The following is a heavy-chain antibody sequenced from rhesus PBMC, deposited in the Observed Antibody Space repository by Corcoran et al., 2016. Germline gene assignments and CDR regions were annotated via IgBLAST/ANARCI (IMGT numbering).Heavy chain of an antibody. J-gene: IGHJ4*01. CDR3: ARACTGSGCYSYVGFDY. D-gene: IGHD2-21*01. V-gene: IGHV4S10*01. Sequence: QVQLQESGPGVVKPSETLSLTCAVSGGSISDSYRWSWIRQPPGKGLEWIGYIYGSRTSTNYNPSLKSRVTISKDTSKNQFSLKLSSMTAADTAVYYCARACTGSGCYSYVGFDYWGQGVLVTVSS. CDR1: GGSISDSYR. CDR2: IYGSRTST.